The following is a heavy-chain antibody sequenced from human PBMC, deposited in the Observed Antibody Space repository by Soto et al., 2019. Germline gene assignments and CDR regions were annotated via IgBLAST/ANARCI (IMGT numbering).Heavy chain of an antibody. J-gene: IGHJ4*02. CDR1: GSTFSSYG. V-gene: IGHV1-69*18. CDR2: IVPTFGNA. Sequence: QVHLVQSGAEVKKPGSSVKVSCKASGSTFSSYGFSWVRQAPGQGLEFMGRIVPTFGNANYAQRFEGRITISADESRATVFMELSSLTNEDTAIYYCEAGYCSSGSCFDFWCQGTQFSVSS. D-gene: IGHD2-2*03. CDR3: EAGYCSSGSCFDF.